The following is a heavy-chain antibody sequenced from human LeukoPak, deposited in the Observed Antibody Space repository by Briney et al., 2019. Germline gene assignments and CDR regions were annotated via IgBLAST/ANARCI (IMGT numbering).Heavy chain of an antibody. CDR1: GGTFSSYA. D-gene: IGHD2-2*01. Sequence: SVKVSCKASGGTFSSYAISWVRQAPGQGLEWMGGIIPIFGTANYAQKFQGRVTVTTDESTSTAYMELSSLRSEDTAVYYCARGGIAVPAAYPAYWFDPWGQGTLVTVSS. CDR3: ARGGIAVPAAYPAYWFDP. J-gene: IGHJ5*02. V-gene: IGHV1-69*05. CDR2: IIPIFGTA.